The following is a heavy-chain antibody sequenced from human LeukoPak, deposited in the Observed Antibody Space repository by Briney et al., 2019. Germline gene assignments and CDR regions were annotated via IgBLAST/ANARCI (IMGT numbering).Heavy chain of an antibody. J-gene: IGHJ4*02. CDR3: AAIPQVGATDY. CDR2: VDTDGSTV. V-gene: IGHV3-74*01. CDR1: GFTFSAYW. D-gene: IGHD1-26*01. Sequence: GGSLRLSCAASGFTFSAYWMNWVRQGPGKGLVWVARVDTDGSTVNYADSVKGRFTISRDNSKNTLYLQMNSLRAEDTAVYYCAAIPQVGATDYWGQGTLVTVSS.